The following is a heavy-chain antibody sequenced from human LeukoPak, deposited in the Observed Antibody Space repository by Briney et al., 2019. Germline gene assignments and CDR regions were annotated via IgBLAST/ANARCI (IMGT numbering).Heavy chain of an antibody. J-gene: IGHJ3*02. Sequence: GSLRLSCAASGFTFSDYYMSWIRQAPGKGLEWVSYISSSGSTIYYADSVKGRFTISRDNAKNSLYLQMNSLRAEDTAAYYCARASKGEDLAFDIWGQGTMVTVSS. V-gene: IGHV3-11*04. CDR1: GFTFSDYY. CDR3: ARASKGEDLAFDI. D-gene: IGHD3-16*01. CDR2: ISSSGSTI.